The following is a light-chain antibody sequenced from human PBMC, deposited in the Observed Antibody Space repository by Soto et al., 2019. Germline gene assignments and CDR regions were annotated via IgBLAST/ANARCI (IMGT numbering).Light chain of an antibody. CDR2: GAS. J-gene: IGKJ1*01. V-gene: IGKV3-15*01. Sequence: EIVMTQSPATLSVSPGERATLSCRASQSVSSKLVWYQQKLGQAPRLLIYGASTRATGIPARFSGSGSGTEFTLTMSSLQSEDFVVYYCQQYNNWPRTFGQGTKVEIK. CDR3: QQYNNWPRT. CDR1: QSVSSK.